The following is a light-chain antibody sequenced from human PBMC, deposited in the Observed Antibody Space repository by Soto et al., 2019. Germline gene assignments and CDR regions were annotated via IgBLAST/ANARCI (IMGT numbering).Light chain of an antibody. Sequence: EIVLTQSPGTLSLSPGERATLSCRASQSVSSSYLAWYQHKPGQAPRLLIYGASSRATGIPDRFSGSGSGTDFTLTISRLEPEDFAVYYCQQYGSSRWTFGQGTKVDI. CDR3: QQYGSSRWT. V-gene: IGKV3-20*01. CDR1: QSVSSSY. J-gene: IGKJ1*01. CDR2: GAS.